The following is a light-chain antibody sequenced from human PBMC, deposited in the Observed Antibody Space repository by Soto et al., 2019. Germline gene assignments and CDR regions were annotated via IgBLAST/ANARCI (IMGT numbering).Light chain of an antibody. CDR1: SSDVGGYNY. CDR2: DVS. CDR3: CSYAGSYSGV. J-gene: IGLJ3*02. V-gene: IGLV2-11*01. Sequence: QSALTQPRSVSGSPGQSVTISCTGTSSDVGGYNYVSWYQQYPGNAPKLMIYDVSKRPSGVPDRFSGSKSGNTAFLTISGLQAEDEAEYYCCSYAGSYSGVFGGGTKVTVL.